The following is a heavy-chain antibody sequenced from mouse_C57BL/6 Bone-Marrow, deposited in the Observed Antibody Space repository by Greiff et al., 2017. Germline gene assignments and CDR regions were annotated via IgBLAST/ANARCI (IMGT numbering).Heavy chain of an antibody. J-gene: IGHJ3*01. CDR2: IWRGGST. CDR3: AKRDNNFAWFAY. V-gene: IGHV2-5*01. CDR1: GFSLTSYG. D-gene: IGHD2-5*01. Sequence: QVQLQQSGPGLVQPSQSLSITCTVSGFSLTSYGVHWVRQSPGKGLEWLGVIWRGGSTDYNAAFMPRLSITKDNSKSQVFFKMNSLRADDTAIYYCAKRDNNFAWFAYWGQGTLVTVSA.